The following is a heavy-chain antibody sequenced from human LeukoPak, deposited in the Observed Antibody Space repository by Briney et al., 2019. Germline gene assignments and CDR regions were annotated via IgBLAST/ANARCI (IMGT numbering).Heavy chain of an antibody. V-gene: IGHV3-23*01. CDR1: GFTFSGYG. Sequence: GGSLRLSCAASGFTFSGYGMSWVRQAPGKGLEWVSAMSGSGGRTYYADSVKGRFTISRDNSKNTLYLQMNSLRAEDTAVYYCAKDRPAAILCFDYWGQGTLVTVSS. CDR2: MSGSGGRT. J-gene: IGHJ4*02. CDR3: AKDRPAAILCFDY. D-gene: IGHD2-2*02.